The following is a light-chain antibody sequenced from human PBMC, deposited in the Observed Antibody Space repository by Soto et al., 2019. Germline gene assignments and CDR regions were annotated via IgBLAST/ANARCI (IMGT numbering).Light chain of an antibody. Sequence: AIRMTQSPSSLSASTGDRVTITCRASQGISSYLAWYQQKPGKAPKLLIYAASTLQSGVPSRSSGSGSGTDFTLTISCLQSEDFATYYCQQYYSYPRRTFGQGTKVEIK. CDR2: AAS. J-gene: IGKJ1*01. CDR1: QGISSY. V-gene: IGKV1-8*01. CDR3: QQYYSYPRRT.